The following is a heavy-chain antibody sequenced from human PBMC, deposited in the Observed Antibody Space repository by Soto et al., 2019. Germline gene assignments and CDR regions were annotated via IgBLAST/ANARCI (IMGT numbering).Heavy chain of an antibody. V-gene: IGHV3-33*01. CDR2: IWYDGSNK. Sequence: SGRSLRLSCAASGFTFSSYGMHGVRQPPGKGLEWVAVIWYDGSNKYYADSVKGRFTISTDNSKNTLYLQMNTLRAEDTAVYYCARDRWVKFQSCPFTLTGSHNWFDPWGKGTLVTVSS. D-gene: IGHD3-9*01. CDR1: GFTFSSYG. J-gene: IGHJ5*02. CDR3: ARDRWVKFQSCPFTLTGSHNWFDP.